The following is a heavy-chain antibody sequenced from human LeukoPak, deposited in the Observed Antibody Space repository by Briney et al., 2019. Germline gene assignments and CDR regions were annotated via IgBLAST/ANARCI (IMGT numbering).Heavy chain of an antibody. CDR3: ARRRDETATAAGYYHMDV. CDR1: GASISSYY. J-gene: IGHJ6*03. V-gene: IGHV4-4*09. D-gene: IGHD3-22*01. Sequence: SETLSLTCTVSGASISSYYWSWFRRPPGKGLEWIAYIFPSGNINFNPSLKSRVSISVDGSKNNFSLDLSSVTAADTAVYYCARRRDETATAAGYYHMDVWGKGTTVTVSS. CDR2: IFPSGNI.